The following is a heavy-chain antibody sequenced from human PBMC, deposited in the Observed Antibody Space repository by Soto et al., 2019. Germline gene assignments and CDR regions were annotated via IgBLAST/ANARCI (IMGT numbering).Heavy chain of an antibody. D-gene: IGHD3-22*01. V-gene: IGHV3-7*03. Sequence: GGSLRLSCAASGFTFSSYWMSWVRQAPGKGLEWVANIKQDGSEKYYVDSVKGRFTISRDNAKNSLYLQMNSLRAEDTAVYYCASGPDYDSSGYYFPLDYWGRGTLVTVSS. CDR3: ASGPDYDSSGYYFPLDY. J-gene: IGHJ4*02. CDR2: IKQDGSEK. CDR1: GFTFSSYW.